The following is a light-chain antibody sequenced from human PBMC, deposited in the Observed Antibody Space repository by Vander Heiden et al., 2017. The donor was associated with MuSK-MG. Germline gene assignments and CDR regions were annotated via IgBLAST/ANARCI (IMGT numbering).Light chain of an antibody. Sequence: QSALTQPSSVSGSPGQSLPLSCTGSSNAIGGFHFVSWFQHHPGEAPKVLIYDVTTRPAGISGRFFGSKSGKTASLTISGLQAEDEADYFCSSYSVSSSLVVFGGGTKVTVL. CDR1: SNAIGGFHF. J-gene: IGLJ3*02. CDR3: SSYSVSSSLVV. CDR2: DVT. V-gene: IGLV2-14*03.